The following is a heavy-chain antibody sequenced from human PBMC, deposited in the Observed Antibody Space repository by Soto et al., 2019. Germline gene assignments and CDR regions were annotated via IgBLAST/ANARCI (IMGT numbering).Heavy chain of an antibody. CDR1: GYSVSSSW. D-gene: IGHD3-16*01. Sequence: SPGLGSAASGYSVSSSWVHLVRQAPGKGLVWVSRINSDGSSTSYADSVKGRFTISRDNAKNTLYLQMNSLRAEDTAVYYCARLGEMARMWPYYFDYWGQGTLVSVCS. CDR2: INSDGSST. V-gene: IGHV3-74*01. CDR3: ARLGEMARMWPYYFDY. J-gene: IGHJ4*02.